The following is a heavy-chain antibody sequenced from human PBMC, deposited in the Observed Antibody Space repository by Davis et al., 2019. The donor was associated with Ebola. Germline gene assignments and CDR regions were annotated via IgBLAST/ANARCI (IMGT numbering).Heavy chain of an antibody. J-gene: IGHJ3*02. V-gene: IGHV3-7*01. CDR3: VRQGRDLDI. Sequence: GESLKISCAASGFTFTNHWMSWVRQAPGKGLEWVANIKQDGSQQYYVDSVKGRFTISGDNAKNSLFLQMSSLRPEDTAVYYCVRQGRDLDIWGQGTMVTVSS. CDR1: GFTFTNHW. CDR2: IKQDGSQQ.